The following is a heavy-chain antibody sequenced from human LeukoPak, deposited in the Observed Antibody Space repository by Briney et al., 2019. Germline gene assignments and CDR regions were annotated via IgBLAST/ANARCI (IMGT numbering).Heavy chain of an antibody. D-gene: IGHD3-9*01. V-gene: IGHV1-8*01. J-gene: IGHJ4*02. Sequence: ASVKVSCKASGYTFTSYDITWVRQAPGQGLEWMGWMSPNSGNTGYAQKFQGRVTMTRNTSITTAYMELSSLTSEDTAVYYCARGTTISPYYFDYWGPGSQVTVSP. CDR2: MSPNSGNT. CDR1: GYTFTSYD. CDR3: ARGTTISPYYFDY.